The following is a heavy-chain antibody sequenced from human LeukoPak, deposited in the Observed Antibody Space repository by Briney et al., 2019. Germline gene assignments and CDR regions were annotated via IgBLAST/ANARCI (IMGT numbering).Heavy chain of an antibody. J-gene: IGHJ5*02. Sequence: SVKVSCKASGGTFSSYAISWVRQAPGQGLEWMGGIIPIFGTANYAQKFQGRVTITADKSTSTAYMELSSLRSEDTAVYYCARDPPYYYDREKNWFDPWGQGTLVTVSS. D-gene: IGHD3-22*01. CDR3: ARDPPYYYDREKNWFDP. CDR2: IIPIFGTA. V-gene: IGHV1-69*06. CDR1: GGTFSSYA.